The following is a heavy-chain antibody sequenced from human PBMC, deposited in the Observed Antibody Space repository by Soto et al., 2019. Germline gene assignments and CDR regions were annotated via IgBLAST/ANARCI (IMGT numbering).Heavy chain of an antibody. J-gene: IGHJ6*03. CDR3: AKDTAMTTVTLWHYYYYMDV. Sequence: GGSLRLSCAASGFTFSSYGMHWVRQAPGKGLEWVAVISYDGSNKYYADSVKGRLTISRDNSKNTLYLQMNSLRAEDTAVYYCAKDTAMTTVTLWHYYYYMDVWGKGATVTVSS. V-gene: IGHV3-30*18. CDR2: ISYDGSNK. D-gene: IGHD4-17*01. CDR1: GFTFSSYG.